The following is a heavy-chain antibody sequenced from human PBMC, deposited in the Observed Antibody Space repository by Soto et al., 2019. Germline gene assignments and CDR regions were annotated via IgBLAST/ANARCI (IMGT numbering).Heavy chain of an antibody. CDR2: INHSGST. CDR3: ARQWLASNYYYDYGMDV. J-gene: IGHJ6*02. V-gene: IGHV4-34*01. CDR1: GGSFSGYY. D-gene: IGHD6-19*01. Sequence: QVQLQQWGAGLLKPSETLSLTCAVYGGSFSGYYWSWIRQPPGKGLEWIGEINHSGSTNYNPSLKSRVTISIDTSKNQFSLKLSSVTAADTAVYYCARQWLASNYYYDYGMDVWGQGTTVTVSS.